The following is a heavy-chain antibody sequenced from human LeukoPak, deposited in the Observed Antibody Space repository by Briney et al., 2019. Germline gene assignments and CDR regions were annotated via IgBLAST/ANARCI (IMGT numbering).Heavy chain of an antibody. J-gene: IGHJ4*02. V-gene: IGHV4-61*02. CDR3: ASGSWFGEYPFDY. CDR1: GGSISSGSYY. Sequence: PSQTLSLTCTVSGGSISSGSYYWSWIRQPAGKGLEWIGRIYTSGSTNYNPPLKSRVTISVDTSKNQFSLKLSSVTAADTAVYYCASGSWFGEYPFDYWGQGTLVTVSS. CDR2: IYTSGST. D-gene: IGHD3-10*01.